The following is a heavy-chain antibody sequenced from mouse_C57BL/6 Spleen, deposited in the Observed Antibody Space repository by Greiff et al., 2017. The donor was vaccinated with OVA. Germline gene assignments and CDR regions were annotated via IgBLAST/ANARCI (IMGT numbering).Heavy chain of an antibody. CDR2: INPGSGGT. V-gene: IGHV1-54*01. CDR3: ARGTTAYYFDY. CDR1: GYAFTNYL. J-gene: IGHJ2*01. D-gene: IGHD1-2*01. Sequence: VQLQQSGAELVRPGTSVKVSCKASGYAFTNYLIEWVKQRPGQGLEWIGVINPGSGGTNYNEKFKGKATLTADKSSSTAYMQLSSLTSEDSAVEFCARGTTAYYFDYWGQGTTLTVSS.